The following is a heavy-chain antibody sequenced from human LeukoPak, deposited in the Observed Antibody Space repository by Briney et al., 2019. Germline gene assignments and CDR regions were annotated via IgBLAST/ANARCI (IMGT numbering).Heavy chain of an antibody. J-gene: IGHJ4*02. CDR3: ARGIAAAGVYFDY. Sequence: SETLSLTCTVSGGSISSGSYYWSWVRQPAGTGLEWIGRIYTSGSTNYNPSLKSRVTISVDTSKNQFSLKLSSVTAADTAVYYCARGIAAAGVYFDYWGQGTLVTVSS. CDR2: IYTSGST. V-gene: IGHV4-61*02. D-gene: IGHD6-13*01. CDR1: GGSISSGSYY.